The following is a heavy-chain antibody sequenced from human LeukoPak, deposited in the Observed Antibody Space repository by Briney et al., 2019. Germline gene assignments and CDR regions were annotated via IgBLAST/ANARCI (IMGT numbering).Heavy chain of an antibody. Sequence: GRSLRLSCAASGFTFSSYGVHWVRQAPGKGLEWVAVISYDGSKKYYADSVKGRFTVSRDNSKNTLYLQMNSLRAEDTAMYYCARDTGYSSSLWGQGTLVTVSS. D-gene: IGHD6-6*01. J-gene: IGHJ4*02. CDR2: ISYDGSKK. CDR1: GFTFSSYG. CDR3: ARDTGYSSSL. V-gene: IGHV3-30*03.